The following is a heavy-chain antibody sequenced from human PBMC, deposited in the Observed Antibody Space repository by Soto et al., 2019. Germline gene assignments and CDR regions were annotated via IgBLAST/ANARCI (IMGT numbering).Heavy chain of an antibody. CDR2: ISSSSSYI. D-gene: IGHD2-8*01. CDR1: GSTFSSYS. Sequence: VGSLRLSCAAAGSTFSSYSMNWVRQAPGKGLEWVSSISSSSSYIYYADSVKGRFTISRDNAKNSLYLQMNSLRAEDTAVYYCARDPYCTNGVCRVFDYWGQGTLVTVSS. J-gene: IGHJ4*02. CDR3: ARDPYCTNGVCRVFDY. V-gene: IGHV3-21*01.